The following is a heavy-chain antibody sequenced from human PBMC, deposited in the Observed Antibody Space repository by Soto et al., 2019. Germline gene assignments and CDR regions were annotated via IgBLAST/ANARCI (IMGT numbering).Heavy chain of an antibody. Sequence: QVQLLQSGAEVKEPGASVKVSCKTSGYMFSSHGLYWVRQAPGQGLEWMGWISPKSGDTNYVQSLQGRLTLSTDTSTSTAYLELRSLTSDDTAVYYCEREAGDYDWYFDLWGRGTPVTVSS. CDR1: GYMFSSHG. J-gene: IGHJ2*01. CDR3: EREAGDYDWYFDL. V-gene: IGHV1-18*01. CDR2: ISPKSGDT. D-gene: IGHD4-17*01.